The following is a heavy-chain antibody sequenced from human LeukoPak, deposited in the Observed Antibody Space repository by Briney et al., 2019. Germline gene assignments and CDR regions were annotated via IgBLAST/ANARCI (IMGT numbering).Heavy chain of an antibody. CDR2: IKQDGSEK. CDR3: ARAQAAQRDFDY. J-gene: IGHJ4*02. V-gene: IGHV3-7*03. D-gene: IGHD2-15*01. Sequence: GWSLSLSCVASGFTLSSDWMSWVRQAPGTGLEWVANIKQDGSEKYYEDSVKGRVTIARDNAKNSLYLQGNSLRAEDTAVYYCARAQAAQRDFDYWGQGTLVTVSS. CDR1: GFTLSSDW.